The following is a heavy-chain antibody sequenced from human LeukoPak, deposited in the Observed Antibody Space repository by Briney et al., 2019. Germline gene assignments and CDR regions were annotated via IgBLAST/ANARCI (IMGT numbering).Heavy chain of an antibody. V-gene: IGHV4-59*08. J-gene: IGHJ6*02. CDR1: GGSISSYY. Sequence: PSETLSLTCTVSGGSISSYYWTWIRQPPGKGLEWIGYIYYSGGTNYNPSLKSRVTISLDTSKNQFSLKLSSVTAADTALYYCARQHYYGMDVWGQGTTVTVSS. CDR2: IYYSGGT. CDR3: ARQHYYGMDV.